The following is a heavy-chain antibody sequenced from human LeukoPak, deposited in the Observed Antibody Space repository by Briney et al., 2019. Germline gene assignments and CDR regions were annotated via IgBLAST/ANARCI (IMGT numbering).Heavy chain of an antibody. Sequence: GGSLRLSCAAPGFTFSSYGMHWVRQAPGKGLEWVAVISYDGSNKYYADSVKGRFTISRDNSKNTLYLQMNSLRAEDTAVYYCAKDQVYPMIDYWGQGTLVTVSS. CDR2: ISYDGSNK. CDR1: GFTFSSYG. J-gene: IGHJ4*02. V-gene: IGHV3-30*18. D-gene: IGHD5/OR15-5a*01. CDR3: AKDQVYPMIDY.